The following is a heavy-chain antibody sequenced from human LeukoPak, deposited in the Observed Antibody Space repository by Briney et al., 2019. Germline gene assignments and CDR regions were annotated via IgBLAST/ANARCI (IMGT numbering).Heavy chain of an antibody. V-gene: IGHV5-51*01. CDR2: VYPGDSDT. J-gene: IGHJ4*02. CDR3: VRGGKDDSSAYITSFFDY. CDR1: AYSFTSYW. Sequence: GESLKISCKGSAYSFTSYWIGWVRQLPGKGLEWMGIVYPGDSDTRYSPSFQGQVTISADKSISTAYLQWRSLKVSDTAMYYCVRGGKDDSSAYITSFFDYWGQGTLVTVSS. D-gene: IGHD3-22*01.